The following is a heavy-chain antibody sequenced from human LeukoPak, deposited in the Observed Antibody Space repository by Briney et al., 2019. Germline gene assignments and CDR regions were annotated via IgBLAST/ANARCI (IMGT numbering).Heavy chain of an antibody. CDR3: ARGFVETVTTSWFYYYYYYGMDA. CDR2: INSDGSST. Sequence: GGSLRLSCAASGFTFSSYWMHWVRQAPGKGLVWVSRINSDGSSTSYADSVKGRFTISRDNAKNTLYLQMNSLRAEDTAVYYCARGFVETVTTSWFYYYYYYGMDAWGQGTTVTVSS. J-gene: IGHJ6*02. V-gene: IGHV3-74*01. D-gene: IGHD4-17*01. CDR1: GFTFSSYW.